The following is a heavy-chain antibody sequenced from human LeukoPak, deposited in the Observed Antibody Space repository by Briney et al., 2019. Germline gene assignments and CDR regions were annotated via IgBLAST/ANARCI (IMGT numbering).Heavy chain of an antibody. CDR2: IYYSGST. J-gene: IGHJ4*02. D-gene: IGHD2-15*01. CDR1: GGSISSSSYY. Sequence: SETLSLTCTVSGGSISSSSYYWGWIRQPPGKGLEWIGSIYYSGSTYYNPSLKSRVTISVDTSKNQFSLKLSSVTAADTAVYYCARGVGYCSGGSCVDYWGQGTLVTVSS. CDR3: ARGVGYCSGGSCVDY. V-gene: IGHV4-39*07.